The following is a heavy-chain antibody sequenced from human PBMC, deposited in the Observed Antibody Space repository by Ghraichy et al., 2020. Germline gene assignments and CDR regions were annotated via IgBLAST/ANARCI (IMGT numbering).Heavy chain of an antibody. CDR2: INHSGTT. D-gene: IGHD3-10*01. CDR3: ARGGWGDVDYYYYMDV. V-gene: IGHV4-34*01. J-gene: IGHJ6*03. Sequence: LSLTCAVYGGSFSGYYWSWIRQPPGKGLEWLGEINHSGTTNYNPSLKSRVTISVDTSKNQFSLKLNSVTAADTAVYYCARGGWGDVDYYYYMDVWGKGTTVTVSS. CDR1: GGSFSGYY.